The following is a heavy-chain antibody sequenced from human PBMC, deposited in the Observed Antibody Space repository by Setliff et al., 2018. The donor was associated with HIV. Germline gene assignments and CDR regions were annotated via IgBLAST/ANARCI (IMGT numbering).Heavy chain of an antibody. D-gene: IGHD3-10*01. CDR2: INSDGSMT. V-gene: IGHV3-74*01. CDR1: GFTLSCDW. CDR3: ARDHPPEGDTFYYYGMDV. Sequence: PGGSLRLSCAVCGFTLSCDWMYWVRQGPGRGLVWVSRINSDGSMTTCVDSVKGRFTTPRDNAKNTLSLQMNSLRLEDTAIYYCARDHPPEGDTFYYYGMDVWGQGTTVTVSS. J-gene: IGHJ6*02.